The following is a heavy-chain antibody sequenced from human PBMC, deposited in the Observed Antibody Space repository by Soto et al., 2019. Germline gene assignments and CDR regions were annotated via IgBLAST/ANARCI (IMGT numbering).Heavy chain of an antibody. V-gene: IGHV4-30-2*01. CDR2: IYHSGST. D-gene: IGHD1-26*01. J-gene: IGHJ5*02. CDR1: GGSISSGGYS. CDR3: ASTPTP. Sequence: QLQLQESGSGLVKPSQTLSLTCAVSGGSISSGGYSWSWIRQPPGKGLEWIGYIYHSGSTYYKPSISSRATISVDRSKNQFSLKLSFVTAADTAVYYSASTPTPWGQVTVVTVSS.